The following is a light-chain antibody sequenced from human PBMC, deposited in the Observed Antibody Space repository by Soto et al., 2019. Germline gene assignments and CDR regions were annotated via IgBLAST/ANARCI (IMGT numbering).Light chain of an antibody. CDR3: IQDINYPWT. Sequence: AIQMTQSPSSLSASVGDRVTISCRASQGMGNALGWYQQKPGKPHKFLIYGASNLQSGVPPRFSGSGAGTDLTIAISSMQPEDSETYYCIQDINYPWTFGQGTKVEIK. J-gene: IGKJ1*01. V-gene: IGKV1-6*01. CDR1: QGMGNA. CDR2: GAS.